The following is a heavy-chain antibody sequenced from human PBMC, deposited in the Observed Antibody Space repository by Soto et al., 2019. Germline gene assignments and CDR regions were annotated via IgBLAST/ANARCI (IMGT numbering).Heavy chain of an antibody. Sequence: QITLNESGHTVVRPTETLTLTCRFSGFSLTTSGVGVGWIRQSPGKAPEWLALIYWDDDKRYSVSLKSRLTITKDTSKNQVVLTVSDLDPTDTATYYCAHRVLRTVFGLVTTTAIFFDFWGQGTPVAVSS. V-gene: IGHV2-5*02. D-gene: IGHD3-3*01. J-gene: IGHJ4*02. CDR1: GFSLTTSGVG. CDR3: AHRVLRTVFGLVTTTAIFFDF. CDR2: IYWDDDK.